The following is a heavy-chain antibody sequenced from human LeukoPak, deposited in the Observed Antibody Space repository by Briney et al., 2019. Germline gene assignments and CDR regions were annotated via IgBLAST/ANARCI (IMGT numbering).Heavy chain of an antibody. Sequence: SVKVSCKASGGTFSSYAISWVRRAPGQGLEWMGGIIPIFGTANYAQKFQGRVTITTDESTSTAYMELSSLRSEDTAVYYCASTPNRYSGYVEFDYWGQGTLVTVSS. J-gene: IGHJ4*02. CDR3: ASTPNRYSGYVEFDY. D-gene: IGHD5-12*01. CDR1: GGTFSSYA. V-gene: IGHV1-69*05. CDR2: IIPIFGTA.